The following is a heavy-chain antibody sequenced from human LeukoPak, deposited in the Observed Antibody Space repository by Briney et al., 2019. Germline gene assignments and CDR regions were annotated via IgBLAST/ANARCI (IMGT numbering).Heavy chain of an antibody. CDR2: IIPIFGTA. CDR3: ARAITIFGVASPLGY. V-gene: IGHV1-69*13. J-gene: IGHJ4*02. D-gene: IGHD3-3*01. CDR1: GGTFSSYA. Sequence: SVKVSCKASGGTFSSYAISWVRQAPGQGLEWMGGIIPIFGTANYAQKFQGRVTITADESTSTAYMELSSLRSEDTAVYYCARAITIFGVASPLGYWGQGTLVTVSS.